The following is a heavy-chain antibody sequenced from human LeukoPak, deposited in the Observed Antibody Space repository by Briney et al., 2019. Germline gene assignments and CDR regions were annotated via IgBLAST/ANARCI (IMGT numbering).Heavy chain of an antibody. J-gene: IGHJ4*02. CDR1: SGSISTSNYY. D-gene: IGHD2-21*01. CDR3: ARDTLWYGIDY. Sequence: SETLSLTCTVSSGSISTSNYYWGWVRQPPGKALEWIGNIFYSGSTNYNPSLKSRVTISVDTSKNQFSLKLSSVTAADTAVYYCARDTLWYGIDYWGQGTLVTVSS. CDR2: IFYSGST. V-gene: IGHV4-39*07.